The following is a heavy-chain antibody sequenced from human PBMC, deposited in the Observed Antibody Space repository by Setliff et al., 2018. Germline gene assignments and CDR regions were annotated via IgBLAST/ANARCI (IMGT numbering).Heavy chain of an antibody. CDR3: ARDSVTLGQLERRGGWHFFNMDV. CDR2: IGAYNGNT. Sequence: ASVKVSCKASGYTFTSYGISWVRQAPGQGLEWMGWIGAYNGNTNYAQKLQGRVTMTTDTSTSTAYMELRSLRSDDTAVYYCARDSVTLGQLERRGGWHFFNMDVWGQGTTVTVSS. CDR1: GYTFTSYG. D-gene: IGHD1-1*01. J-gene: IGHJ6*02. V-gene: IGHV1-18*01.